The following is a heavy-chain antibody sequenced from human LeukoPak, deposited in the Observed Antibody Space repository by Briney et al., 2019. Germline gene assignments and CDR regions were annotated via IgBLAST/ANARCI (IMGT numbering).Heavy chain of an antibody. Sequence: GGSLRLSCAASGFTFSIYDMHWVRQAPGKGLEWVAFIRYDGSNKYYADSVKGRFTISRDNSKNTLYLQMNSLRAGDTAVYYCAKERGGEFDYWGQGTLVTVSS. V-gene: IGHV3-30*02. CDR2: IRYDGSNK. D-gene: IGHD2-21*01. J-gene: IGHJ4*02. CDR3: AKERGGEFDY. CDR1: GFTFSIYD.